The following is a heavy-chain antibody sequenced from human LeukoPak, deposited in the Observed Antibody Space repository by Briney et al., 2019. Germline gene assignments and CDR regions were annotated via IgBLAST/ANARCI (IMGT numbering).Heavy chain of an antibody. Sequence: SETLSLTCVVSGYSISSGYLWAWIRQSPGKGLEWIGSIYHSGSAHYNPSLKSRVTISLETSKNQVSLKLFSVTAADAAVYYCARDPRWLTPDCTTTSCYENYFDPWGQGTLVTVSS. CDR1: GYSISSGYL. CDR2: IYHSGSA. V-gene: IGHV4-38-2*02. J-gene: IGHJ5*02. CDR3: ARDPRWLTPDCTTTSCYENYFDP. D-gene: IGHD2-2*01.